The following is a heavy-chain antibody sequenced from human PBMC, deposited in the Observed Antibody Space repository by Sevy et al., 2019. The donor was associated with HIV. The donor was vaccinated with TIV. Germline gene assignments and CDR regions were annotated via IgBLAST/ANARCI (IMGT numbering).Heavy chain of an antibody. CDR2: ISWNSGSI. J-gene: IGHJ6*02. D-gene: IGHD5-12*01. Sequence: GGSLRLSCAASGFTFDDYAMHWVRQAPGKGLEWVSGISWNSGSIGYADSVKGRFTIYRDNAKNSLYLQMNSLRAEDTALYYCARARPAPDVWGQGTTVTVSS. CDR1: GFTFDDYA. CDR3: ARARPAPDV. V-gene: IGHV3-9*01.